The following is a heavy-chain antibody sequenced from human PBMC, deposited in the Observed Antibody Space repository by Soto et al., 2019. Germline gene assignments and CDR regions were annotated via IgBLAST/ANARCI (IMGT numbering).Heavy chain of an antibody. V-gene: IGHV3-23*01. D-gene: IGHD6-19*01. CDR3: AKAGSSGWYARGGDYFDY. CDR2: ISGSGGST. J-gene: IGHJ4*02. CDR1: GFTFSSYA. Sequence: EVQLLESGGGLVQPGGSLRLSCAASGFTFSSYAMSWVRQAPGKGLEWVSAISGSGGSTYYADSVKGRFTISRDNSKNTVYLQMNSLRAEDTAVYYCAKAGSSGWYARGGDYFDYWGQGTLVTVSS.